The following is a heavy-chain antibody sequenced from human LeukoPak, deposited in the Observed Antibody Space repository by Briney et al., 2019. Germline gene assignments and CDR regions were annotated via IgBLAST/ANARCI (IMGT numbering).Heavy chain of an antibody. CDR1: GFTFSSYG. D-gene: IGHD3-9*01. V-gene: IGHV3-30*03. CDR2: ISCDGSNK. Sequence: GGSLRLSCAASGFTFSSYGMHWVRQAPGKGLEWVAVISCDGSNKYYADSVKGRFTISRDNSKNTLYLQMNSLRAEDTAVYYCARDAERYFDWLLSYWGQGTLVTVSS. CDR3: ARDAERYFDWLLSY. J-gene: IGHJ4*02.